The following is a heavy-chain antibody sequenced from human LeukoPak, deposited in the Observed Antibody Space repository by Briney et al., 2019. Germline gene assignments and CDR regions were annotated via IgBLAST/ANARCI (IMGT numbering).Heavy chain of an antibody. V-gene: IGHV3-9*01. Sequence: PGGSLRLSCAASGFTFDDYAMHWVRQAPGKGLEWVSGISWNSGSIGYADSVKGRFTISRNNAKNSLYLQMNSLRAEDTALYYCAKESPWLVFDYWGQGTLVTVSS. CDR1: GFTFDDYA. CDR3: AKESPWLVFDY. CDR2: ISWNSGSI. J-gene: IGHJ4*02. D-gene: IGHD6-19*01.